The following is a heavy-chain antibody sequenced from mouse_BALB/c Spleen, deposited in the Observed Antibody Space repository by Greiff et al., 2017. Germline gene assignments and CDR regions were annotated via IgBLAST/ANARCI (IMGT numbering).Heavy chain of an antibody. CDR3: ARSSTMVTTLCYYAMDY. CDR1: GYTFTSYW. V-gene: IGHV1-87*01. CDR2: IYPGDGDT. J-gene: IGHJ4*01. Sequence: VHLVESGAELARPGASVKLSCKASGYTFTSYWMQWVKQRPGQGLEWIGAIYPGDGDTRYTQKFKGKATLTADKSSSTAYMQLSSLASEDSAVYYCARSSTMVTTLCYYAMDYWGQGTSVTGSS. D-gene: IGHD2-1*01.